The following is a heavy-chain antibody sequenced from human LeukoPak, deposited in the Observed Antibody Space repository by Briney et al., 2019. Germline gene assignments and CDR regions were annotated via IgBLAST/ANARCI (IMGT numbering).Heavy chain of an antibody. D-gene: IGHD4-17*01. CDR1: GFTFSSYG. CDR2: IRYDGSNK. Sequence: PGGSLRLSCAASGFTFSSYGMHWVRQAPGKGLEWVAFIRYDGSNKYYADSVKGRFTISRDNSKNTLYLQMNSLRAEDTAVYYCARGPYGDHGYFQHWGQGTLVTVSS. V-gene: IGHV3-30*02. J-gene: IGHJ1*01. CDR3: ARGPYGDHGYFQH.